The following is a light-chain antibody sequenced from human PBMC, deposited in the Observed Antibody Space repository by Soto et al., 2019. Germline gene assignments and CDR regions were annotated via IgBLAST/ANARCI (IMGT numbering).Light chain of an antibody. J-gene: IGLJ2*01. CDR3: SSYTSSSVV. CDR1: SSVVGGYNY. CDR2: EVS. Sequence: QSALTQPASVSGSPGQSITISCTGTSSVVGGYNYASWYQQHPGKAPKLMIYEVSNRPSGVSNRFSGSKSGNTASLTISGLQAEDEADYYCSSYTSSSVVFGGGTKLTVL. V-gene: IGLV2-14*01.